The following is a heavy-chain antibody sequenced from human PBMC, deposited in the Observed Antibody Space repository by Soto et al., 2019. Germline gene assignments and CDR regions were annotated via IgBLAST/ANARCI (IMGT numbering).Heavy chain of an antibody. CDR3: ARGSRRSSRRSNWFDP. J-gene: IGHJ5*02. V-gene: IGHV3-11*06. Sequence: AGGSLRLSCAAAGFNFSDFCGIWIRQAPGKGLEWVSYISSSSSYTNYADSVKGRFTISRDNAKNSLYLQMNSLRAEDTAVYYCARGSRRSSRRSNWFDPWGQGTLVTVSS. D-gene: IGHD6-6*01. CDR2: ISSSSSYT. CDR1: GFNFSDFC.